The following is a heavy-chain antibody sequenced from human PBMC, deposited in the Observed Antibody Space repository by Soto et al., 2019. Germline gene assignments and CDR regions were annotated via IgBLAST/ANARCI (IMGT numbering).Heavy chain of an antibody. J-gene: IGHJ4*02. V-gene: IGHV3-30*18. CDR2: ISDDGSKK. Sequence: GGSLRLSCAAAGFTLSSYGMHWVRQAPGKGLEWVAVISDDGSKKYYADSVKGRFSISRDNPKNTLFLQMNSLRVEDTAVYYCAKVGDVYNSFFDYWGQGTLVTVPS. CDR1: GFTLSSYG. D-gene: IGHD1-26*01. CDR3: AKVGDVYNSFFDY.